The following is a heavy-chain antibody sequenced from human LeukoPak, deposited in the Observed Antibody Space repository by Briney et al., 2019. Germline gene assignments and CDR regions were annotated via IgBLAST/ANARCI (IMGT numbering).Heavy chain of an antibody. CDR1: GGSISSSSYY. Sequence: SETLSLTCTVSGGSISSSSYYWGWIRQPPGKGLEWIGSIYYSGSTYYNPSLKSRVTISVDTSKNQFSLKLSSVTAADTAVYYCARDITFTGNIDYWGQGTLVTVFS. J-gene: IGHJ4*02. D-gene: IGHD2-8*02. CDR2: IYYSGST. CDR3: ARDITFTGNIDY. V-gene: IGHV4-39*07.